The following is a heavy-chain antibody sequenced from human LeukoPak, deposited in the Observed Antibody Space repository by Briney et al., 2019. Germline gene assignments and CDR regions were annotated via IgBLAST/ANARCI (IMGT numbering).Heavy chain of an antibody. CDR3: TTGTSLYYDFWSGYPVGMDV. CDR1: GFPFSNAW. J-gene: IGHJ6*02. Sequence: GGSLRLSCAASGFPFSNAWMSWVRQAPGKGREWVGRMKSKTDGGTTDYAAPVKGRFTISRDESKNTLYLQMNSLKTEDTAVYYCTTGTSLYYDFWSGYPVGMDVWGQGTTVTVSS. CDR2: MKSKTDGGTT. D-gene: IGHD3-3*01. V-gene: IGHV3-15*01.